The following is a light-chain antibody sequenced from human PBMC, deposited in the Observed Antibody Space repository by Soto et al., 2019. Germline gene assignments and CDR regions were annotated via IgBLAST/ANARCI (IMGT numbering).Light chain of an antibody. CDR3: QVRDVWPS. V-gene: IGKV3-11*01. J-gene: IGKJ1*01. CDR1: QSVSTS. Sequence: IVLTQSPVTLALSPGESAVLSCRASQSVSTSVAWYQHKVGQAPRLFIYDASKRAPSIPPRFTGSGSGTDFTLTISSLEPEDIAVYYCQVRDVWPSFGQGTKVEIK. CDR2: DAS.